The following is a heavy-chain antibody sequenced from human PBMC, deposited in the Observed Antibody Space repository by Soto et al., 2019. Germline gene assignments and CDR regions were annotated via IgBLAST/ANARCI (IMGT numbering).Heavy chain of an antibody. Sequence: ASETLSLTCAVYGGSFSGNYWTWIRQPPGKGLEWIGEINHSGSTNYNPSLKSRVTTSVDTSKNTLYLQMNSLRAEDTAVYYCAKLQRITMVREPGPWGQGTLVTVSS. CDR2: INHSGST. CDR3: AKLQRITMVREPGP. CDR1: GGSFSGNY. J-gene: IGHJ5*02. D-gene: IGHD3-10*01. V-gene: IGHV4-34*01.